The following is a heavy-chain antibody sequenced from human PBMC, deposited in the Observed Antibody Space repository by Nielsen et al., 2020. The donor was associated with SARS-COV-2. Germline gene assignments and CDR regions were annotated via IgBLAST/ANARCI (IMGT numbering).Heavy chain of an antibody. J-gene: IGHJ6*02. Sequence: GESLKISCAASGFTFSSYSMNWVRQAPGKGLKWVSSISSSSSYIYYADSVKGRFTISRDNAKNSLYLQMNSLRAEDTAVYYCARDSKWFGELLDPYYYGMDVWGQGTTVTVSS. CDR2: ISSSSSYI. CDR1: GFTFSSYS. V-gene: IGHV3-21*01. CDR3: ARDSKWFGELLDPYYYGMDV. D-gene: IGHD3-10*01.